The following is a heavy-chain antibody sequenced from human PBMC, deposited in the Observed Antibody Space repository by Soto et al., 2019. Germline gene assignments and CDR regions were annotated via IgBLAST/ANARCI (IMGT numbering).Heavy chain of an antibody. Sequence: ASVKVSCKASGYIFTNYAIHWVRQAPGQRLEWMGIINPSGGTTTYTQKFQGRVTLTRDTSTSTVYMELSSLRSEDTAVYYCSRGLSSSGYYSPWGQGTQVTVSS. D-gene: IGHD3-22*01. V-gene: IGHV1-46*01. CDR1: GYIFTNYA. CDR2: INPSGGTT. CDR3: SRGLSSSGYYSP. J-gene: IGHJ4*02.